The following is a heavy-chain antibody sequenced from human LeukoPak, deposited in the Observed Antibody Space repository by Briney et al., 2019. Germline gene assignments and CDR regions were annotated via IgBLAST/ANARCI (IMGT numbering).Heavy chain of an antibody. CDR1: GFTVSSHY. J-gene: IGHJ4*02. V-gene: IGHV3-53*01. CDR2: TDSGGST. D-gene: IGHD2-2*01. Sequence: GGSLRLSCAASGFTVSSHYMSWVRQAPGKGLEWVSVTDSGGSTSYADSVKGRFTISRDNSKNTLYLQMNSLRAEDTAVYYCARLGITGHPPQIPSNIVVVPAASFDYWGQGTLVTVSS. CDR3: ARLGITGHPPQIPSNIVVVPAASFDY.